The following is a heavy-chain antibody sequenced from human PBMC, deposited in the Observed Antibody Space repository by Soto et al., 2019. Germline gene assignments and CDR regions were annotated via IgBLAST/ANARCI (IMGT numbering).Heavy chain of an antibody. CDR3: ATVDRSVALVGWFDP. CDR2: IIPVSGTA. Sequence: QVHLEQSGAEVKKPGSSVKVSCKVSGGTFSSYVIIWVRQAPGQGLEWMGGIIPVSGTANYAQKFHGRVTMSADAAITTAYMELSSVRFDETGVYYCATVDRSVALVGWFDPWGEGNLVTVAS. D-gene: IGHD2-8*02. CDR1: GGTFSSYV. V-gene: IGHV1-69*01. J-gene: IGHJ5*02.